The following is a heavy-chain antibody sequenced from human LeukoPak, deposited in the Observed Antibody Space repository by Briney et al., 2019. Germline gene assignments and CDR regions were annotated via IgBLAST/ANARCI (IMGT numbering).Heavy chain of an antibody. V-gene: IGHV4-31*03. CDR1: GGSISSGGYY. CDR2: IYYSGST. J-gene: IGHJ1*01. CDR3: ARDSYVVGPFQH. D-gene: IGHD2-21*01. Sequence: SQTLSLTCTVSGGSISSGGYYWSWIRQHPGKGLEWIGYIYYSGSTYYNPSLKSRVTISVDTSKNQFSLKLSSVTAADTAVYYCARDSYVVGPFQHWGQGTLVTVSS.